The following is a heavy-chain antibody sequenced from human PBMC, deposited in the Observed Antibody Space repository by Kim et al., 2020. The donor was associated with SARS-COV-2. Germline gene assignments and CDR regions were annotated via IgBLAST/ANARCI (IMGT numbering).Heavy chain of an antibody. CDR3: ARLPTSRVQESWFDWLLGQYYYYGMDV. CDR2: ISYDGSNK. V-gene: IGHV3-33*05. CDR1: GFTFSSYG. J-gene: IGHJ6*02. Sequence: GGSLRLSCAASGFTFSSYGMHWVRQAPGKGLEWVAVISYDGSNKYYADSVKGRFTISRDNSKNTLYLQMNSLRAEDTAVYYCARLPTSRVQESWFDWLLGQYYYYGMDVWGQGTTVTVSS. D-gene: IGHD3-9*01.